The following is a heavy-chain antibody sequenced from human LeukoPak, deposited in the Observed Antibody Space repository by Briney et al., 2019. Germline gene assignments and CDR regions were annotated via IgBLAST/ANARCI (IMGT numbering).Heavy chain of an antibody. Sequence: ASVKVSCKASGGTFSSYAISWVRQAPGQGLEWMGWINSNSGGTNYAQKFQGRVTMTRDTSISTAYMELSRLRSDDTAVYYCARAWPNWGYDDYWGQGTLVTVSS. CDR3: ARAWPNWGYDDY. J-gene: IGHJ4*02. D-gene: IGHD7-27*01. V-gene: IGHV1-2*02. CDR1: GGTFSSYA. CDR2: INSNSGGT.